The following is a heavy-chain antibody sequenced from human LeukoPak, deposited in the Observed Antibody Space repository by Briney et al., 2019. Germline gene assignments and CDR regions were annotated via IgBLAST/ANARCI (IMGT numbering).Heavy chain of an antibody. J-gene: IGHJ4*02. D-gene: IGHD2-21*02. CDR3: AREAYCGGDCYSGFDY. V-gene: IGHV4-59*01. CDR1: GGSFSGYH. Sequence: SETLSLTCAVSGGSFSGYHWSWIRQPPGKGLEWIGYIYYSGSTNYNPSLKSRVTISVDTSKNQFSLKLSSVTAADTAVYYCAREAYCGGDCYSGFDYWGQGTLVTVSS. CDR2: IYYSGST.